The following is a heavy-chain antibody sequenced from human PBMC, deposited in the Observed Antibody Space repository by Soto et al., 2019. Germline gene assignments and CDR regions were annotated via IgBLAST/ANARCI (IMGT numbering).Heavy chain of an antibody. V-gene: IGHV3-11*01. CDR1: GFTFSDYY. CDR3: ARGNALFDY. Sequence: PGGSLRLSCAASGFTFSDYYMSWIRQAPGKGLEWVSYIDNGGTVYYADSVKGRFTISRDNAKDSLYLQMSSLRAEDTAVYYCARGNALFDYWGPGTLVTVSS. D-gene: IGHD1-1*01. J-gene: IGHJ4*02. CDR2: IDNGGTV.